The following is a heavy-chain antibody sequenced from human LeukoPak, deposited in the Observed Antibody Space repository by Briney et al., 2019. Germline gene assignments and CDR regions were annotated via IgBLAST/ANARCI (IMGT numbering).Heavy chain of an antibody. Sequence: GGSLRLSCAASGFTFSSYAMSWVRQAPGKGLEWVSTISNSGGSTYYADSVKGRFTISRDNSKNTLYLRMNSLRAEDTAVYYCAKRWTAVASTEAFDIWGQGTMVTVSS. J-gene: IGHJ3*02. CDR2: ISNSGGST. CDR3: AKRWTAVASTEAFDI. V-gene: IGHV3-23*01. CDR1: GFTFSSYA. D-gene: IGHD6-13*01.